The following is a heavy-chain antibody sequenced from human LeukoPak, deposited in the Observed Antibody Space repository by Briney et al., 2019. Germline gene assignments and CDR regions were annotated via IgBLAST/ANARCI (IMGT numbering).Heavy chain of an antibody. CDR3: ARVGGGSYGGRVFDY. V-gene: IGHV4-4*02. J-gene: IGHJ4*02. CDR2: IYHSGST. Sequence: SETLSLTCAVSGGSISSSNWWSWVRQPPGKGLEWIGEIYHSGSTNYNPSLKSRVTISVDKSKNQFSLKLSSVTAADTAMYYCARVGGGSYGGRVFDYWGQGTLVTVSS. CDR1: GGSISSSNW. D-gene: IGHD2-21*01.